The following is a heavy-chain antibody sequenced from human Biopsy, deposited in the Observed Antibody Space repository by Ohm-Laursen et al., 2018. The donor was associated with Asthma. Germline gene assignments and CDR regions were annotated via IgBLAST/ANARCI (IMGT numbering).Heavy chain of an antibody. J-gene: IGHJ4*02. CDR2: ISYDGNHK. Sequence: SLRLSCAASGFMFRSFGMHWVRQAPGKGLEWVAVISYDGNHKFYKDSVKGRFTISRDNSKNTLYLQMNSLRTENTAVYYCAKRRGYSGHDNDYWGQGTLVTVSS. CDR3: AKRRGYSGHDNDY. CDR1: GFMFRSFG. D-gene: IGHD5-12*01. V-gene: IGHV3-30*18.